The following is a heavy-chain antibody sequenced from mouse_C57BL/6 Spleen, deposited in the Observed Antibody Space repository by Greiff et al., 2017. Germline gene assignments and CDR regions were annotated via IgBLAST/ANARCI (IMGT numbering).Heavy chain of an antibody. D-gene: IGHD2-1*01. V-gene: IGHV1-72*01. Sequence: QVQLQQPGAELVKPGASVKLSCKASGYTFHSYWMHWVKQRPGRGLEWIGRIDPNRGGTKYNEKFKSKATLTVDKPSSTAYMQLSSLTSEDSAVYYCARYGTNWYFDVWGTGTTVTVSS. CDR1: GYTFHSYW. CDR2: IDPNRGGT. CDR3: ARYGTNWYFDV. J-gene: IGHJ1*03.